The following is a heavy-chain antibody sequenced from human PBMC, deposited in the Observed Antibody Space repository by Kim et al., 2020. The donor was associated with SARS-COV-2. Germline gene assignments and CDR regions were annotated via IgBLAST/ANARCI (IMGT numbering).Heavy chain of an antibody. CDR3: ARSGNVYNAFGF. J-gene: IGHJ4*02. Sequence: GGSLRLSCAASGLSFSDSYMNWVRQAPGKGLEWLSFISTRGESIFYADSVEGRFTISRDNAKNSLYLQLNYLRDEDTAVYYCARSGNVYNAFGFWGQG. V-gene: IGHV3-11*01. CDR2: ISTRGESI. CDR1: GLSFSDSY. D-gene: IGHD1-1*01.